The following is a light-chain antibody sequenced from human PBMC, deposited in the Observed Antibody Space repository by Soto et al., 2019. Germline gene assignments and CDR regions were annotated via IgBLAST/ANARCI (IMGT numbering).Light chain of an antibody. CDR3: QQTYSTPLT. CDR2: AAS. CDR1: QSIISY. V-gene: IGKV1-39*01. J-gene: IGKJ4*01. Sequence: DMQMTQSPSSLSASVGDRVTITCRASQSIISYLNWYQQRPGKAPKLLIYAASRLQSGVPSRFSGSGSGTDYTLTISSLQPEDIATYYCQQTYSTPLTSGGGTKVEIK.